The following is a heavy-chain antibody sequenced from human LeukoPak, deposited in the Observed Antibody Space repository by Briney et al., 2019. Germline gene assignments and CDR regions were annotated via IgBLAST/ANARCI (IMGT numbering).Heavy chain of an antibody. J-gene: IGHJ3*02. V-gene: IGHV4-59*01. CDR2: IYYSGST. D-gene: IGHD1-26*01. CDR3: ARDPARGEGATGAFDI. Sequence: SETLSLTCTASGGSISSYYWSWIRQPPGKGLEWIGYIYYSGSTNYNPSLKSRVTISVDTSKNQFSLKLSSVTAADTAVYYCARDPARGEGATGAFDIWGQGTMVTVSS. CDR1: GGSISSYY.